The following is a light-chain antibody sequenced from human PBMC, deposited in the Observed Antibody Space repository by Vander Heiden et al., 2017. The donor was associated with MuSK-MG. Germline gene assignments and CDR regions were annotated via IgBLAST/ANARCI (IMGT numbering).Light chain of an antibody. J-gene: IGKJ5*01. V-gene: IGKV1-39*01. CDR2: AES. CDR3: QQNDSNTHIT. Sequence: IQMTQSPSSLSASVRDRVTITCRASQSISSYINWYQQKPGKAPKLLIYAESSLQSGVPSRLSGSGNGTDLTLTLSSRQPEAFASYTYQQNDSNTHITFGQGTQMEIK. CDR1: QSISSY.